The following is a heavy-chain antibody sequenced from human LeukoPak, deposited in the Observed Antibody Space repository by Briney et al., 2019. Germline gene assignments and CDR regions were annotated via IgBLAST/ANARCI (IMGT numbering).Heavy chain of an antibody. CDR2: ISVHSGYT. Sequence: ASVKVSCKTSGYTFTSYAISWVRQAPGQGLEWMAWISVHSGYTNYAQKFKGRVTMTTDTYTNIAYMELRSLRSDDTAVYYCARDHRVYGDYIGDYFDYWGQGTLVTVSS. D-gene: IGHD4-17*01. CDR1: GYTFTSYA. J-gene: IGHJ4*02. CDR3: ARDHRVYGDYIGDYFDY. V-gene: IGHV1-18*01.